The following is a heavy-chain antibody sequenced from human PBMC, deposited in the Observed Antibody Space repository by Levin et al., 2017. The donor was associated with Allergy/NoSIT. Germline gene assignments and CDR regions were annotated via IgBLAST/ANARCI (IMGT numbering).Heavy chain of an antibody. CDR1: GYTFTGYY. D-gene: IGHD2-8*02. Sequence: ASVKVSCKASGYTFTGYYMHWVRQAPGQGLEWMGRINPNSGGTNYAQKFQGRVTMTRDTSISTAYMELSRLRSDDTAVYYCARVSDCTGGVCYFGFDYWGQGTLVTVSS. CDR2: INPNSGGT. CDR3: ARVSDCTGGVCYFGFDY. J-gene: IGHJ4*02. V-gene: IGHV1-2*06.